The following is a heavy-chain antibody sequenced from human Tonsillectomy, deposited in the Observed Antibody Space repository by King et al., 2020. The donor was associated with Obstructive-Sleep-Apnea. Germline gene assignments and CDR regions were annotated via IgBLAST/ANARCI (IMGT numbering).Heavy chain of an antibody. Sequence: VQLVESGAEVKKPGSSVKVSCKASGGTFSSYAISWVRQAPGQGLEWMGGLIPIFGTANYAQKFKGRVTITADESTSTAYRELSSLRSEDTDVYYCARDYSPSVVVPAAMGRKNAFDIWGQGTMGTVSS. CDR1: GGTFSSYA. CDR3: ARDYSPSVVVPAAMGRKNAFDI. J-gene: IGHJ3*02. D-gene: IGHD2-2*01. V-gene: IGHV1-69*01. CDR2: LIPIFGTA.